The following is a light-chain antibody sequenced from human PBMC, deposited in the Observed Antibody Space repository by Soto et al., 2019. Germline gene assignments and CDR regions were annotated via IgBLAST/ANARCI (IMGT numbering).Light chain of an antibody. CDR2: GSS. J-gene: IGKJ2*01. V-gene: IGKV3-20*01. CDR3: QQYGSSTPIT. Sequence: ESVLTQSPGTLSLSPGERATLSCRASQSVSSSYLAWYQQKPGQAPRLLIYGSSSRATGIPDRFSGSESGTEFTLTISRLEPEDFAVYYCQQYGSSTPITFAQGTKLEIK. CDR1: QSVSSSY.